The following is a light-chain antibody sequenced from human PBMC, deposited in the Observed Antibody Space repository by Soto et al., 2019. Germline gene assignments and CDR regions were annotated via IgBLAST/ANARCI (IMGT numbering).Light chain of an antibody. CDR2: EVS. CDR3: SSYTISSTTV. CDR1: SSDVGGYDF. J-gene: IGLJ1*01. V-gene: IGLV2-14*01. Sequence: QSALTQPASVSGSPGQSLTISCTGTSSDVGGYDFVSWYRQQPGKAPKLLIYEVSHRPSGVSSRFSASKSGNTASLTISGLQAADEGDYYCSSYTISSTTVFGTGTKLTVL.